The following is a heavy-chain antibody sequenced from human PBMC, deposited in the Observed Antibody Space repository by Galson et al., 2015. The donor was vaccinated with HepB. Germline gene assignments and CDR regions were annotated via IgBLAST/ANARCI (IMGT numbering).Heavy chain of an antibody. CDR2: ISSSSSYI. CDR1: GFTFSSYS. D-gene: IGHD2-15*01. CDR3: ARGHIVVVVAAISRFLDY. J-gene: IGHJ4*02. Sequence: SLRLSCAASGFTFSSYSMNWVRQAPGKGLEWVSSISSSSSYIYYADSVQGRFTISRDNAKNSLYLQMNSLRAEDTAVYYCARGHIVVVVAAISRFLDYWGQGTLVTVSS. V-gene: IGHV3-21*01.